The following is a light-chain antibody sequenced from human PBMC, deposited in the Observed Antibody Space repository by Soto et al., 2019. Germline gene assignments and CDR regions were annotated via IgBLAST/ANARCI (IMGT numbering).Light chain of an antibody. J-gene: IGLJ1*01. CDR2: EVT. CDR1: SSDVGAYHF. V-gene: IGLV2-14*01. CDR3: SSYTSSNTPYV. Sequence: QSALTQPASVSGSPGQSITISCTGSSSDVGAYHFVSWYQHHPGKAPKLILHEVTARPSGVSSRFSGSKSGNTASLTISGLQADDEANYYCSSYTSSNTPYVFGTGTKV.